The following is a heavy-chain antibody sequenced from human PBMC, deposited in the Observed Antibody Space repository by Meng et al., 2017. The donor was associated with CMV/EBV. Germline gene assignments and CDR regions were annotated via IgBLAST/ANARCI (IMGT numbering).Heavy chain of an antibody. CDR1: GGSISSYY. CDR3: ARGGDGYCSGGSCYSSYYYGMDV. D-gene: IGHD2-15*01. J-gene: IGHJ6*02. Sequence: SETLSLTCTVSGGSISSYYWSWIRQPPGKGLEWIGYIYYSGSTNCNPSLKSRVTISVDTSKNQFSLKLSSVTAADTAVYYCARGGDGYCSGGSCYSSYYYGMDVWGQGTTVTVSS. V-gene: IGHV4-59*01. CDR2: IYYSGST.